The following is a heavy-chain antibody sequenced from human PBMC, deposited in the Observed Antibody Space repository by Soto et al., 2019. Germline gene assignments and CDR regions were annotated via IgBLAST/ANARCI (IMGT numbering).Heavy chain of an antibody. Sequence: SETLSLTCTVSGGSISSGDYYWSWIRQPPGKGLEWIGYIYYSGSTYYNPSLKSRVTISVDTSKNQFSLKLSSVTAAATAVHYCASLLVWTSAIDYWVQENLVTLSS. J-gene: IGHJ4*02. D-gene: IGHD2-8*02. CDR1: GGSISSGDYY. V-gene: IGHV4-30-4*01. CDR2: IYYSGST. CDR3: ASLLVWTSAIDY.